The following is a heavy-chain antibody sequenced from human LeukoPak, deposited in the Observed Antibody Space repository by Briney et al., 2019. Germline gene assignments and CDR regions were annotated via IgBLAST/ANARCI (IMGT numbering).Heavy chain of an antibody. Sequence: GESLKISCKGSGYSFTTHWIGWVRQMPGKGLEWMGVIFPGDSETRYSPSFQGQVTISADKSISTPYLQWSSLKASDTAMYYCARQWRGYSYGWFPFNLWGQGTMVTVSS. V-gene: IGHV5-51*01. D-gene: IGHD5-18*01. CDR2: IFPGDSET. CDR3: ARQWRGYSYGWFPFNL. J-gene: IGHJ3*01. CDR1: GYSFTTHW.